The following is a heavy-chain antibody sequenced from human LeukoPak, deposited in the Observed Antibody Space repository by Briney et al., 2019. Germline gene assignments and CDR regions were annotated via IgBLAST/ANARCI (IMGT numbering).Heavy chain of an antibody. J-gene: IGHJ6*03. CDR3: AREMITFGGVIAYYYYYYMDV. CDR2: ISSSGSTI. CDR1: GFTFSDYY. V-gene: IGHV3-11*04. D-gene: IGHD3-16*02. Sequence: GGSLRLSCAASGFTFSDYYMSWIRQAPGKGLEWVSYISSSGSTIYYADSVKGRFTISRDDAKNSLYLQMNSLRAEDTAVYYCAREMITFGGVIAYYYYYYMDVWGKGTTVTISS.